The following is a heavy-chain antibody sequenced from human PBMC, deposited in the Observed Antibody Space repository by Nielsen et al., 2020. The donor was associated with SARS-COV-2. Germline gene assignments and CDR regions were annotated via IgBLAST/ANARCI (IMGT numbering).Heavy chain of an antibody. J-gene: IGHJ4*02. CDR2: IGTAGDT. V-gene: IGHV3-13*04. Sequence: GESLKISCAASGFTFSSYDMHWVRQATGKGLEWVSAIGTAGDTYYPGSVKGRFTISRENAKNSLYLQMNSLRAEDTAVYYCASGLWLLYYWGQGTLVTVSS. CDR3: ASGLWLLYY. D-gene: IGHD5-18*01. CDR1: GFTFSSYD.